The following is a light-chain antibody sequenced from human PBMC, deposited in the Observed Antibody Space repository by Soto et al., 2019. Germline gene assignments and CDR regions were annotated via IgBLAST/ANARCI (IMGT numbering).Light chain of an antibody. CDR1: QGISSA. Sequence: AIQLTQSPSSLSASVGDRVTITCRASQGISSALAWYQQKPGKAPKLLIYDASSLESGVPSRFSCSGSATDFTLTISSLQPEDFATYYCQQFNNYPPIFTFGPGTKVDIK. CDR3: QQFNNYPPIFT. V-gene: IGKV1D-13*01. CDR2: DAS. J-gene: IGKJ3*01.